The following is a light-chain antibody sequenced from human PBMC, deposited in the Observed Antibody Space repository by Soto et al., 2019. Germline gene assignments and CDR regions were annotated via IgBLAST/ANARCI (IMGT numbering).Light chain of an antibody. Sequence: QAVVTQPPSASGTPGQRVTISCSGSSSNIGSEYVVWYQHLPGTAPKLLIYRNNQRPSGVPDRFARSKSGTSASLAISGLRSEDEADYYCAARDDSLSGHWVFGGGTKLTVL. J-gene: IGLJ3*02. CDR3: AARDDSLSGHWV. CDR1: SSNIGSEY. V-gene: IGLV1-47*01. CDR2: RNN.